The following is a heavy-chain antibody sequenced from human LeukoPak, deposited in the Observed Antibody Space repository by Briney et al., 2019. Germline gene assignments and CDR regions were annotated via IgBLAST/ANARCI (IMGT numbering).Heavy chain of an antibody. J-gene: IGHJ6*02. CDR1: EFIFSSYE. CDR2: ISGRGNII. CDR3: ARPRSDLYGMDV. V-gene: IGHV3-48*03. Sequence: GGFLRLSCIASEFIFSSYEMNWVRQAPGKGLEWVSYISGRGNIIYCADSVKGRFTISRDNAKNSLYLQMNSLRVEDTAVYYCARPRSDLYGMDVWGQGTTVTVSS.